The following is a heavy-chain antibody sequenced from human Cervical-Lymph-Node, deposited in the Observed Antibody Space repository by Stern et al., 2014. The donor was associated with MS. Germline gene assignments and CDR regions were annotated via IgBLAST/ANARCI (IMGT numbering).Heavy chain of an antibody. CDR3: ARDKGMFFL. CDR2: IYYSGST. Sequence: QVQLQESGPGLVKPSETLSLTCTVSGGSITNYYWSWIRQPPGKGLEWIGYIYYSGSTNYNPSLKSRVTISVDTSKNQFPLKLSSVTAADTAVYYCARDKGMFFLWGRGTLVTVSS. D-gene: IGHD2/OR15-2a*01. V-gene: IGHV4-59*01. J-gene: IGHJ4*01. CDR1: GGSITNYY.